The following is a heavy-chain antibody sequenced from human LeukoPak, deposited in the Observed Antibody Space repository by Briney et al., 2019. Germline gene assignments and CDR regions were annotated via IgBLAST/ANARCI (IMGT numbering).Heavy chain of an antibody. V-gene: IGHV1-69*05. CDR3: ASRGGRWLQFDWFDP. J-gene: IGHJ5*02. CDR1: GGTFSSYA. Sequence: SVKVSCKASGGTFSSYAISWVRHAPGQGLEWMGGIIPIFGTANYAQKFQGRVTITTDESTSTDYMELSSLRSEDTAVYYCASRGGRWLQFDWFDPWGQGTLVTVSS. CDR2: IIPIFGTA. D-gene: IGHD5-24*01.